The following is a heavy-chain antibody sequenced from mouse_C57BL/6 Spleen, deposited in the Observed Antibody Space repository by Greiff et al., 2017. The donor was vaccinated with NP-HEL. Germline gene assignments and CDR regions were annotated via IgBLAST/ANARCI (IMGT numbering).Heavy chain of an antibody. D-gene: IGHD2-3*01. Sequence: EVQVVESGPGLVKPSQSLSLTCSVTGYSITSGYYWNWIRQFPGNKLEWMGYISYDGSNNYNPSLKNRISITRDTSKNQFFLKLNSLTTEDTATYYCARVDDGYNYYAMDYWGQGTSVTVSS. CDR2: ISYDGSN. CDR3: ARVDDGYNYYAMDY. CDR1: GYSITSGYY. J-gene: IGHJ4*01. V-gene: IGHV3-6*01.